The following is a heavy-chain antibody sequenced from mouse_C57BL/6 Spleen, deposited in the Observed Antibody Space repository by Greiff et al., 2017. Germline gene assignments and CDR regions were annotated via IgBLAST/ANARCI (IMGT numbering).Heavy chain of an antibody. Sequence: EVMLVESGGGLVKPGGSLKLSCAASGFTFSSYTMSWVRQTPEKRLEWVATISGGGGNTYYPDSVKGRFTISRDNAKNTLYLQMSSLRSEDTALYYCARRDGYDEGYAMDYWGQGTSVTVSS. CDR3: ARRDGYDEGYAMDY. J-gene: IGHJ4*01. CDR1: GFTFSSYT. CDR2: ISGGGGNT. D-gene: IGHD2-2*01. V-gene: IGHV5-9*01.